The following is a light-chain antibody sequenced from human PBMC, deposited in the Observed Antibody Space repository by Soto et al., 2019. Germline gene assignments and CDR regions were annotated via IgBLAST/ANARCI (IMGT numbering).Light chain of an antibody. V-gene: IGKV3-20*01. Sequence: PWERATLSCRASQPVSSNYLAWYQHKPGQAPRLLIYGASSRATGIPDRFSGSGSGTDFTLTISRLEPEDFAVYYCQQYGTSLRTFGQGTKVDIK. CDR1: QPVSSNY. CDR2: GAS. J-gene: IGKJ1*01. CDR3: QQYGTSLRT.